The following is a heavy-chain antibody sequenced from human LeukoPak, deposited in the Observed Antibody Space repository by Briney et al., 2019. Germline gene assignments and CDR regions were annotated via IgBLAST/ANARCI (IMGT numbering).Heavy chain of an antibody. Sequence: SVKVSCKASGYTFTSYGISWVRQAPGQGLEWMGAIIPSFGTVKYAQEFQGRVTMTADESTSTAYMDLNYLRSDDTAVYFCARATSANEYSYGFHFDYWGQGTLVTVSS. D-gene: IGHD5-18*01. J-gene: IGHJ4*02. CDR1: GYTFTSYG. CDR2: IIPSFGTV. V-gene: IGHV1-69*13. CDR3: ARATSANEYSYGFHFDY.